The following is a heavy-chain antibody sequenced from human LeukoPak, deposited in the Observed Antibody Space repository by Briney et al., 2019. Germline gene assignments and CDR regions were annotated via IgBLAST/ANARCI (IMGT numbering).Heavy chain of an antibody. V-gene: IGHV1-69*13. D-gene: IGHD6-13*01. Sequence: GASVKVSCKASGGTFSSYAISWARQAPGQGLEWMGGIIPIFGTANYAQKFLGRVTITADESTSTAYMELSSLRSEDTAVYYCATKGGIAAAGPIDLGYDAFDIWGQGTMVTVSS. CDR2: IIPIFGTA. CDR1: GGTFSSYA. CDR3: ATKGGIAAAGPIDLGYDAFDI. J-gene: IGHJ3*02.